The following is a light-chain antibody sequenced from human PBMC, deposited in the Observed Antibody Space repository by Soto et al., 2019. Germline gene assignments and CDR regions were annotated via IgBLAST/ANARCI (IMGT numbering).Light chain of an antibody. CDR2: GAS. CDR1: QTIGTF. Sequence: DIQMTQSPSSLSASVGDRVNITCRTGQTIGTFLNWYQQKVGKAPKLLIFGASNLQSAVPSRFSGSGSGTEFTLTVSSLEAEDFATYYCQQTYRTPFTFAGGTKVEIK. V-gene: IGKV1-39*01. CDR3: QQTYRTPFT. J-gene: IGKJ4*01.